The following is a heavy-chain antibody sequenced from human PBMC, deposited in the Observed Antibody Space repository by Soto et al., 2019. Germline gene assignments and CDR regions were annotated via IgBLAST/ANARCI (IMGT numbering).Heavy chain of an antibody. CDR1: GGSISSSSYY. CDR3: ARHGTVAGTGWFDP. D-gene: IGHD6-19*01. Sequence: SETLSLTCTVSGGSISSSSYYWGWIRQPPGKGLEWIGSIYYSGSTYYNPSLKIRVTISLDTSKNQFSLNLSSVTAADTAVYYCARHGTVAGTGWFDPWGQGTLVTVSS. J-gene: IGHJ5*02. CDR2: IYYSGST. V-gene: IGHV4-39*01.